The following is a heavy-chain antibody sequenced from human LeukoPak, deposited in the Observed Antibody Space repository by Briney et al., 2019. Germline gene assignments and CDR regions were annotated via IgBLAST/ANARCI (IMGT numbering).Heavy chain of an antibody. Sequence: EVSCKASGYTFTSYGISWVRQAPGQGLEWMGWISAYNGNTNYVQKVQGRVIMTRDTSTSTAYMDVRSLRSDDTAVYYCARLVCSSSSCWNSAAFDIWGQGTMVTVSS. CDR3: ARLVCSSSSCWNSAAFDI. D-gene: IGHD2-15*01. V-gene: IGHV1-18*01. J-gene: IGHJ3*02. CDR2: ISAYNGNT. CDR1: GYTFTSYG.